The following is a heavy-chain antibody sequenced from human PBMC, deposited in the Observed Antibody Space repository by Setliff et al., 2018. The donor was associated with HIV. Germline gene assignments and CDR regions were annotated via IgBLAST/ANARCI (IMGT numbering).Heavy chain of an antibody. V-gene: IGHV3-7*03. Sequence: SGGSLRLSCAGSGFTFSNYYMSWVRQAPGKGLEWVADIKEDGSRKYYVDSVKGRFTISRDNAKNSVYLQMNSLRGEDTAVYYCARDFVVGHRYDYSRVEWGQGTLVTVSS. J-gene: IGHJ4*02. D-gene: IGHD3-16*01. CDR1: GFTFSNYY. CDR2: IKEDGSRK. CDR3: ARDFVVGHRYDYSRVE.